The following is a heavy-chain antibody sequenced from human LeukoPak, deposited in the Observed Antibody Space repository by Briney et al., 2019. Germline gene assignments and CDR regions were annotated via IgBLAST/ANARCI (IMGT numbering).Heavy chain of an antibody. D-gene: IGHD5-18*01. CDR2: MNPNSGNT. Sequence: ASVKVSCKASGYTFTSYDINWVRQATGQGLEWMGWMNPNSGNTGYAQKSQGRVTMTRNTSISTAYMELSSLRSEDTAVYYCARDGYSYGFPFDYWGQGTLVTVSS. CDR3: ARDGYSYGFPFDY. J-gene: IGHJ4*02. V-gene: IGHV1-8*01. CDR1: GYTFTSYD.